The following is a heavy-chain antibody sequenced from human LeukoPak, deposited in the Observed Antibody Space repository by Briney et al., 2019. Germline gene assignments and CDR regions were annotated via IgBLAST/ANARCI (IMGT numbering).Heavy chain of an antibody. CDR1: GGSISSYY. CDR2: IYYSGST. J-gene: IGHJ4*02. CDR3: ARGSQRVGAAFDY. D-gene: IGHD1-26*01. Sequence: SETLSLTCTVSGGSISSYYWSWIRQPPGKGLEWIGYIYYSGSTNYNPSLKSRVTISVDTSKNQFSLKLSSVTAADTAVYYCARGSQRVGAAFDYWGQGTLVTVSS. V-gene: IGHV4-59*01.